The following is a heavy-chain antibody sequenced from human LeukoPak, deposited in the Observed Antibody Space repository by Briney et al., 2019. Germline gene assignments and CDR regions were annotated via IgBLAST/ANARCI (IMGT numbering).Heavy chain of an antibody. CDR2: GIPDFGTT. CDR1: GGTFSNYA. V-gene: IGHV1-69*01. Sequence: GASVKVSFKASGGTFSNYAISWVRQSPGQPLEWRAGGIPDFGTTDYVQKFQGRDTITADESTSTAYLELSSLRSEDTAVYYCATDWGILGYCSGGCCYSLHYWGQGTLVTVSS. CDR3: ATDWGILGYCSGGCCYSLHY. J-gene: IGHJ4*02. D-gene: IGHD2-15*01.